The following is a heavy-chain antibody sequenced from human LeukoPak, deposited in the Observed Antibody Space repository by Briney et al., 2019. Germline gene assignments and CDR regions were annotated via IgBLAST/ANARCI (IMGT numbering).Heavy chain of an antibody. CDR2: ITGSSGSR. J-gene: IGHJ4*02. CDR3: AKDPGYTYGYYFDF. D-gene: IGHD5-18*01. V-gene: IGHV3-23*01. CDR1: GFTLSNHA. Sequence: SGGSLRLSCAASGFTLSNHAMSWVRQAPGKGLEWVSAITGSSGSRYYTDSVKGRFTISRDNSNNTLYLQMNSLRAEDTAVYYCAKDPGYTYGYYFDFWGQGTLLTVS.